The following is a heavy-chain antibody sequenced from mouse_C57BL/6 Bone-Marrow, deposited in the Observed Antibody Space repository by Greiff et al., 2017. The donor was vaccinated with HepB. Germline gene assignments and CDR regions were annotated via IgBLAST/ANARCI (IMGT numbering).Heavy chain of an antibody. CDR3: ARYYYDSPGWYFDF. J-gene: IGHJ1*03. D-gene: IGHD1-1*01. CDR2: IRNKANGYTT. CDR1: GFTFTDYY. V-gene: IGHV7-3*01. Sequence: EVKLVESGGGLVQPGGSLSLSCAASGFTFTDYYMSWVRQPPGKALEWLGFIRNKANGYTTEYSASVKGRFTISRDNSQSILYLQMNALRAEDSATYYGARYYYDSPGWYFDFWGTGTTVTVSS.